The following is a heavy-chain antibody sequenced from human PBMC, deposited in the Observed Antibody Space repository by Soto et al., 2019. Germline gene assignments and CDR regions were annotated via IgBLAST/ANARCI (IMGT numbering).Heavy chain of an antibody. J-gene: IGHJ4*02. D-gene: IGHD3-22*01. CDR2: ISGGGTST. Sequence: GGSLRLSCAASGFTFSSYAVNWVRQAPGKGLEWVSGISGGGTSTYYADSVKGRFTISRDNSNNTLYLQMNSLRAEDTAVYFCAKNPTTYYYDSSPYYKPHYFDYWGQGALVTVSS. CDR3: AKNPTTYYYDSSPYYKPHYFDY. V-gene: IGHV3-23*01. CDR1: GFTFSSYA.